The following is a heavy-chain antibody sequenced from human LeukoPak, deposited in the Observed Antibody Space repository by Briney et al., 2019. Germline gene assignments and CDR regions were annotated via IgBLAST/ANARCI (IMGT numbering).Heavy chain of an antibody. Sequence: PGGSLRLSCAASGFTFSSYSMNWVRQAPGKGLEWVSYISSSGSTIYYADSVKGRFTISRDNAKNSLYLQMNSLRAEDTAVYYCARRRYNWNAIDYWGQGTLVTVSS. V-gene: IGHV3-48*04. CDR1: GFTFSSYS. CDR3: ARRRYNWNAIDY. CDR2: ISSSGSTI. J-gene: IGHJ4*02. D-gene: IGHD1-20*01.